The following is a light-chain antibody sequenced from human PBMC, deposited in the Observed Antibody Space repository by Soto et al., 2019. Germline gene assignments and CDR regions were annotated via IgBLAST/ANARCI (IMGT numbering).Light chain of an antibody. CDR3: SSYTSGSTLVV. J-gene: IGLJ2*01. CDR1: SSDVGGYNY. V-gene: IGLV2-14*01. Sequence: QSALTQPASVSGSPGQSITISCTGTSSDVGGYNYVSWYQQHPGKAPKLIIYEVSNRPSGVSNRFSGSKSGNTASLTISGLQAEGEADYYCSSYTSGSTLVVFGGGTKLTVL. CDR2: EVS.